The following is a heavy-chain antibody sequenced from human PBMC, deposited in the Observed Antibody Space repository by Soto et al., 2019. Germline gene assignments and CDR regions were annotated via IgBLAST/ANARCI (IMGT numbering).Heavy chain of an antibody. CDR3: ARELTSLDPYYFDY. CDR2: ISAYNGNT. V-gene: IGHV1-18*01. D-gene: IGHD2-2*01. CDR1: GYTFTSYG. J-gene: IGHJ4*02. Sequence: GASVKVSCKASGYTFTSYGISWVRQAPGQGLEWMGWISAYNGNTNYAQKLQGRVTMTTDTSTSTAYMELRSLRSDDTAVYYCARELTSLDPYYFDYWGQGTLVTVSS.